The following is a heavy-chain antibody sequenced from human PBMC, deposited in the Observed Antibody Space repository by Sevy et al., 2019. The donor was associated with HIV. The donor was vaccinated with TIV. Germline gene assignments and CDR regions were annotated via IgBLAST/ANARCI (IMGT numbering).Heavy chain of an antibody. D-gene: IGHD3-3*01. Sequence: GGSLRLSCAASGFTFSSYAMHWVRQAPGKGLEWVAVISYDGSNKYYADSVKGRFTISRDNSKKTLYLQMNSLRAEDTAVYYCARGRGYYDFWSGSIWDAFDIWGQGTMVTVSS. CDR3: ARGRGYYDFWSGSIWDAFDI. CDR1: GFTFSSYA. CDR2: ISYDGSNK. J-gene: IGHJ3*02. V-gene: IGHV3-30*04.